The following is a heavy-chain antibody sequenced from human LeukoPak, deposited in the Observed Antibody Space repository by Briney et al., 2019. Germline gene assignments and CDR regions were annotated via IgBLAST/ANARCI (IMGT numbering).Heavy chain of an antibody. CDR2: ISSSGSTI. D-gene: IGHD5-18*01. V-gene: IGHV3-48*01. CDR3: AKQGRRGYSYARSYYFDY. CDR1: GFTFSSYS. Sequence: GGSLRLSCAASGFTFSSYSMNWVRQAPGKGLEWVSYISSSGSTIYYADSVKGRFTISRDNSKNTLYLQMSSLRAEDTAVYYCAKQGRRGYSYARSYYFDYWGQGTLVTVSS. J-gene: IGHJ4*02.